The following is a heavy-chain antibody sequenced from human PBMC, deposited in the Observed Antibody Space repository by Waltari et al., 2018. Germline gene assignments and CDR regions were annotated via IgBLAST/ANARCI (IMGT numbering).Heavy chain of an antibody. J-gene: IGHJ5*02. Sequence: EVQLVESGGGLVQPGGSLSLSCAASGFTFSSSWMSWVRQAPGKGLEWVANIKQDGSEKYYVDSVKGRFTISRDNAKNSLYLQMNSLRAEDTAVYYCARGGGVVVVAATFNWFDPWGQGTLVTVSS. CDR1: GFTFSSSW. CDR3: ARGGGVVVVAATFNWFDP. CDR2: IKQDGSEK. V-gene: IGHV3-7*01. D-gene: IGHD2-15*01.